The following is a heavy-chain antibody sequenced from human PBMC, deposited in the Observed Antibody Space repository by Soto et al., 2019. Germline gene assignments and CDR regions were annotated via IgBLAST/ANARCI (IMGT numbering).Heavy chain of an antibody. D-gene: IGHD1-26*01. CDR1: GFTFSSYE. Sequence: LRLSCAASGFTFSSYEMNWVRQAPGKGLEWVSYISSSGSTIYYADSVKGRFTISRDNAKNSLYLQMNSLRAEDTAVYYCARSGGSYQVSNWFDPWGQGTLVTVSS. CDR3: ARSGGSYQVSNWFDP. V-gene: IGHV3-48*03. CDR2: ISSSGSTI. J-gene: IGHJ5*02.